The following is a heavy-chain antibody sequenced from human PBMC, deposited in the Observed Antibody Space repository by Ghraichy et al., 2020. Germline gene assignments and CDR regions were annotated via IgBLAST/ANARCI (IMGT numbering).Heavy chain of an antibody. CDR3: AKLNDYVFAFDV. CDR2: ISDDGGQQ. D-gene: IGHD4-17*01. J-gene: IGHJ3*01. CDR1: GFTFRSDD. Sequence: GGSLRLSCGASGFTFRSDDMHWVRQAPGKGLEWVTLISDDGGQQFYADSVKGRFTVSRDNSQNMLYLEMNGLRTQDTGLYHCAKLNDYVFAFDVWGQGTMGTLS. V-gene: IGHV3-30*18.